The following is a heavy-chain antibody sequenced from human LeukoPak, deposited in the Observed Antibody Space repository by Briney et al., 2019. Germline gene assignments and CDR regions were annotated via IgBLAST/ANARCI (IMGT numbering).Heavy chain of an antibody. J-gene: IGHJ4*02. CDR2: ISAYNGNT. CDR1: GYTFTSYG. CDR3: ARDAPLDYYDSSGYFDY. V-gene: IGHV1-18*01. Sequence: ASVKVSCKASGYTFTSYGISWVRQAPGQGLEWMGWISAYNGNTNYAQKLQGRVTMTTDTSTSTAYMGLRSLRSDDTAVYYCARDAPLDYYDSSGYFDYWGQGTLVTVSS. D-gene: IGHD3-22*01.